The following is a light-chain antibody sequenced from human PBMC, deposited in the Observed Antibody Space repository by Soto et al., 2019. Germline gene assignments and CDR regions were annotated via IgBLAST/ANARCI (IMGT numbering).Light chain of an antibody. V-gene: IGKV3-15*01. J-gene: IGKJ4*01. CDR2: GAS. Sequence: EIVMTQSPATLSVSPGERATLSCRASQSVSSNLAWYQQKPGQAPSLLIYGASTRETGTPARFSGSGSGTEFTLTISSLQSEDFAVYYCQQYIRWPLTFGGGTKVDIK. CDR1: QSVSSN. CDR3: QQYIRWPLT.